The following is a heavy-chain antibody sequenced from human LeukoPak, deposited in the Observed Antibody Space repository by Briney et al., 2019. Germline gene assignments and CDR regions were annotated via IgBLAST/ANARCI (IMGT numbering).Heavy chain of an antibody. J-gene: IGHJ4*02. CDR3: ATARGCSNGVCFSIGLDY. Sequence: PSETLSLTCTVSGGSISSGSYYWTWIRQPAGKGLEWIGRISTTGSSNYNPSLKSRVTISVDTSKNQFSLRLSSVTAADTAVYYCATARGCSNGVCFSIGLDYWGQGTLVTVSS. CDR2: ISTTGSS. CDR1: GGSISSGSYY. D-gene: IGHD2-8*01. V-gene: IGHV4-61*02.